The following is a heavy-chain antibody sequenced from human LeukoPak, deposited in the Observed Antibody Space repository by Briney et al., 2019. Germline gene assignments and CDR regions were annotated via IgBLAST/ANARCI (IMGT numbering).Heavy chain of an antibody. Sequence: SGPTLVNPTQTLTLTCTFSGFSLSTSGMCVSWIRQPPGKALEWLARIDWDDDKYYSTSLKTRLTISKDTSKNQVVLTMTNMDPVDTATYYCARQDYGGNPYYFGYWGQGTLVTVSS. CDR2: IDWDDDK. V-gene: IGHV2-70*11. CDR1: GFSLSTSGMC. CDR3: ARQDYGGNPYYFGY. J-gene: IGHJ4*02. D-gene: IGHD4-23*01.